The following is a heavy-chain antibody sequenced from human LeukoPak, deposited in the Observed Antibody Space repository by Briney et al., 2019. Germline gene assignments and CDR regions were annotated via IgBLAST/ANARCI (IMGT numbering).Heavy chain of an antibody. CDR2: IWYDGSNK. CDR3: ARMDSSGYIGADAFDI. J-gene: IGHJ3*02. V-gene: IGHV3-33*01. D-gene: IGHD3-22*01. Sequence: GGSLRLSCAASGFTFSSYGVHWVRQAPGKGLEWVAVIWYDGSNKYYADSVEGRFTISRDNSKNTLYLQMNSLRAEDTAVYYCARMDSSGYIGADAFDIWGQGTMVTVSS. CDR1: GFTFSSYG.